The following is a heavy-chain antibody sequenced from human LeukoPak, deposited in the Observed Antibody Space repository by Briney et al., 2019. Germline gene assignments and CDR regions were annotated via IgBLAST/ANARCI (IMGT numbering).Heavy chain of an antibody. CDR3: ARDGPTDYFDY. D-gene: IGHD4-17*01. CDR1: GYSINSGYY. Sequence: SETLSLTCTVSGYSINSGYYWSWIRQPPGKGLEWIGYIYYSGSTNYNPSLKSRVTISVDTSKNQFSLKLSSVTAADTAVYYCARDGPTDYFDYWGQGTLVTVSS. V-gene: IGHV4-61*01. J-gene: IGHJ4*02. CDR2: IYYSGST.